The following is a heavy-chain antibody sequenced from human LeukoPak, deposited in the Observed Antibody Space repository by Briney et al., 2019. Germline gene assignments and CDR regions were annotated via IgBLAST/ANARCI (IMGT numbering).Heavy chain of an antibody. Sequence: GGSLRLSCAASGFTVSSNYMSWVRQAPGKGLEWVSAISGSGGSTYYADSVKGRFTISRNNSKNTLYLQMNSLRAEDTAVYYCANQQWLVPNWFDPWGQGTLVTVSS. D-gene: IGHD6-19*01. J-gene: IGHJ5*02. V-gene: IGHV3-23*01. CDR3: ANQQWLVPNWFDP. CDR1: GFTVSSNY. CDR2: ISGSGGST.